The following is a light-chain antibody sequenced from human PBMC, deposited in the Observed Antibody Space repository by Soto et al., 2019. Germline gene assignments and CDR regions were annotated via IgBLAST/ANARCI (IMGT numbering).Light chain of an antibody. Sequence: EVVVKLSPAALSVSKRERATLSCMASQSVSRNLAWYQQKPGQPPRLLIYDASTRATGVPARFGGSGSGTEFTLTISGLQSEDFAVYYCQQYGDWPPDTFGQGTKVDIK. V-gene: IGKV3-15*01. J-gene: IGKJ2*01. CDR3: QQYGDWPPDT. CDR1: QSVSRN. CDR2: DAS.